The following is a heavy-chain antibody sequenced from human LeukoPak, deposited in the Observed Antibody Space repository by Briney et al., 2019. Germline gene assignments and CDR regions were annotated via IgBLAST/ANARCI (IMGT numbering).Heavy chain of an antibody. V-gene: IGHV5-51*01. CDR2: IHPGDSDT. CDR3: ARVVVVTATHWYFDL. J-gene: IGHJ2*01. D-gene: IGHD2-21*02. CDR1: GYIFPNYW. Sequence: ESLKISCEASGYIFPNYWIGWVRQVPGKGLDWRGLIHPGDSDTRYSPSFQGQVTISVDKSITTAYLQWSSLQASDTAIYFCARVVVVTATHWYFDLWGRGSLVTVFS.